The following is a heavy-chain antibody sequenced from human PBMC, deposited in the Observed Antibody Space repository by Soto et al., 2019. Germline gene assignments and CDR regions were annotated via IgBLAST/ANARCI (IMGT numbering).Heavy chain of an antibody. CDR1: GLAFNTYW. D-gene: IGHD6-13*01. J-gene: IGHJ4*02. Sequence: PGGSLIVSCAAAGLAFNTYWMHWVRQVPGKELVWISKINGDGTDIKYADSVKGRFTISRDNSKNTLYLQMNSLRAEDTAIYYCAKTRDIIAAPIDYWGQGTLVTVSS. CDR2: INGDGTDI. V-gene: IGHV3-74*03. CDR3: AKTRDIIAAPIDY.